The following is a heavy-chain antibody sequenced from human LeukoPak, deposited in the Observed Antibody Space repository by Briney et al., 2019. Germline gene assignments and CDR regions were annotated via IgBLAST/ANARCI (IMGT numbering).Heavy chain of an antibody. CDR2: ISYDGSNK. J-gene: IGHJ3*02. D-gene: IGHD6-6*01. CDR3: AKGGAARPFDI. Sequence: GRSLRLSCAASGFTFSSYGMHWVRQAPGKGLEWVAVISYDGSNKYYADSVKGRFTISRDNSKNTLYLQMNSLRAEDTAVYYCAKGGAARPFDIWGQGTMVTVSS. V-gene: IGHV3-30*18. CDR1: GFTFSSYG.